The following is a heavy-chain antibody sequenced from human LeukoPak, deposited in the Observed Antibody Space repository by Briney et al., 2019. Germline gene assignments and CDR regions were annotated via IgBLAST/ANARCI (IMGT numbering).Heavy chain of an antibody. CDR1: GFTFGSYG. V-gene: IGHV3-30*06. CDR2: VSKDTVTK. Sequence: PGGSLRLSCAASGFTFGSYGMHWVRQAPGKGLEWVAVVSKDTVTKIYRDSVKGRFTVSADSSKNTVYLQMTGLRSEDTGVYYCAGDRWPWTPDYFDCWGQGTLVTVSS. J-gene: IGHJ4*02. D-gene: IGHD3/OR15-3a*01. CDR3: AGDRWPWTPDYFDC.